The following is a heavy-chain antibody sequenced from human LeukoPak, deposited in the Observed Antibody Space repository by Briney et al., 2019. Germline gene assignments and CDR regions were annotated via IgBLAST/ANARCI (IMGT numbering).Heavy chain of an antibody. CDR3: ARGPRNDP. CDR1: GYPFSTYE. V-gene: IGHV1-8*01. J-gene: IGHJ5*02. CDR2: VHPNSGNA. Sequence: ASVKVSCKTSGYPFSTYEINWVRQAAGQGLEWMGWVHPNSGNADYAQKFQGRVTMTRDTSISTAYMELSGLRSDDTAVYFCARGPRNDPWGQGTLVTVSS. D-gene: IGHD1-14*01.